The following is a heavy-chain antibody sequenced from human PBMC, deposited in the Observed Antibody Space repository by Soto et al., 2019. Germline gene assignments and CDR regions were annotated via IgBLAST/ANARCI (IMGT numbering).Heavy chain of an antibody. Sequence: QVHLQQWGAGLLKPSGTLSLTCTVSGGSFTEAYWTWVSQSPGRGLEWIGEVFHAGNTNYNPSLKSRVTLSLDTAKNQCSLRLTSVTAADSAVYYCARAPRELLAEGPLFLYYYYGFDVWGQGTTVIVSS. CDR3: ARAPRELLAEGPLFLYYYYGFDV. CDR1: GGSFTEAY. V-gene: IGHV4-34*12. CDR2: VFHAGNT. J-gene: IGHJ6*02. D-gene: IGHD1-7*01.